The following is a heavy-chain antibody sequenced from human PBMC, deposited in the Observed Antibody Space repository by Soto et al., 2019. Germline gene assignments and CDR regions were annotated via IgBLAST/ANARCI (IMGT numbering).Heavy chain of an antibody. CDR2: IIPIFGTA. D-gene: IGHD3-9*01. J-gene: IGHJ6*03. CDR3: ARGVVRYFDWPDYYMDV. CDR1: GGTFSSYA. Sequence: ASVKVSCKASGGTFSSYAISWVRQAPGQGLEWMGGIIPIFGTANYAQKFQGRVTITADESTSTAYMELSSLRSEDTAVYYCARGVVRYFDWPDYYMDVWGKGTTVTVSS. V-gene: IGHV1-69*13.